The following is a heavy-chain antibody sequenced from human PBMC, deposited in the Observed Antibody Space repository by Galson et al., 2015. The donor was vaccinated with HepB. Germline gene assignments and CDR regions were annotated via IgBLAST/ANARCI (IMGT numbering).Heavy chain of an antibody. J-gene: IGHJ4*02. V-gene: IGHV3-33*01. CDR3: ARLLVISGYSGYDRFDY. CDR2: IWYDGSNK. CDR1: GFTFSSYG. Sequence: SLRLSCAASGFTFSSYGMHWVRQAPGKGLEWVAVIWYDGSNKYYADSVKGRFTISRDNSKNTLYLQMNSLRAEDTAVYYCARLLVISGYSGYDRFDYWGQGTLVTVSS. D-gene: IGHD5-12*01.